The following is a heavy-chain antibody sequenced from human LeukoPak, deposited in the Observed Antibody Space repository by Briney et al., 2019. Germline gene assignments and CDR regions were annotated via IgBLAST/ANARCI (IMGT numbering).Heavy chain of an antibody. Sequence: PSETLSLTGAVSGGSISSGGYSWSWIRQPPGKGLEWIGYIYHSGSTYYNPSLKSRVTISVDRSKNQFSLKLSSVTAADTAVYYCARGGYCSGGSCYPLNWFDPWGQGTLVTVSS. V-gene: IGHV4-30-2*01. CDR2: IYHSGST. D-gene: IGHD2-15*01. J-gene: IGHJ5*02. CDR3: ARGGYCSGGSCYPLNWFDP. CDR1: GGSISSGGYS.